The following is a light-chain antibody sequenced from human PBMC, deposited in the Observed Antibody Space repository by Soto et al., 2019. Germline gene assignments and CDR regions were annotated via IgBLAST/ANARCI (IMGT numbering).Light chain of an antibody. J-gene: IGKJ4*01. CDR1: QSVRTW. CDR2: DVS. V-gene: IGKV1-5*01. Sequence: DIQMTQSPSTLSASVGDRVTITCRASQSVRTWMAWYQQQPGRAPKLLIYDVSSLESGAPSRFSGSGSGTEFTLTISGLQPDDFAMSYCQQYYTYITFGGGTKVDIK. CDR3: QQYYTYIT.